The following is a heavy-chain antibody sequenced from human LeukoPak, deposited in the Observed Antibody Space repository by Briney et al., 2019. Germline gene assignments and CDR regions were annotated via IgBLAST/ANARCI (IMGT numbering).Heavy chain of an antibody. CDR3: ASWITMVREVIRGMDV. V-gene: IGHV3-21*01. Sequence: GGSLRLSCAASGFTFSSYSMNWVRQAPGKGLEWVSSISSSSSYIYYADSVKGRFTISRDNAKNSLYLQMNSLRAEDTAVYYCASWITMVREVIRGMDVWGQGTTVTVSS. CDR1: GFTFSSYS. CDR2: ISSSSSYI. D-gene: IGHD3-10*01. J-gene: IGHJ6*02.